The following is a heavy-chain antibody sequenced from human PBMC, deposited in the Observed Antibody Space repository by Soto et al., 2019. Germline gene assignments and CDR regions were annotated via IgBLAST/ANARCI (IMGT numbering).Heavy chain of an antibody. J-gene: IGHJ4*02. Sequence: GASVKVSCKASGYRFNAYYLHWVRQAPGQGLEWMGWINPNTGDTNYAQKFQGRVTMTRDTSITTAYMELSRLRSDDAAVYYCARGLSFENWGQGTLVDLSS. CDR1: GYRFNAYY. D-gene: IGHD3-16*02. CDR3: ARGLSFEN. CDR2: INPNTGDT. V-gene: IGHV1-2*02.